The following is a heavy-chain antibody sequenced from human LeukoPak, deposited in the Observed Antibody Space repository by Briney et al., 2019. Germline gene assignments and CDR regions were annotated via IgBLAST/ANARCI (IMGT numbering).Heavy chain of an antibody. CDR1: GFTFDDYA. CDR2: ISGDGGRT. D-gene: IGHD3-16*02. V-gene: IGHV3-43*02. CDR3: AKAYYDYVWGSHRYFCAFDI. Sequence: PGGSLRLSCAASGFTFDDYAMHWVRQAPGKGLEWVSLISGDGGRTHYADSVKGRFTISRDNSKNSLYLQMNSLRTEDTAFYYCAKAYYDYVWGSHRYFCAFDIWGQGTMVTVSS. J-gene: IGHJ3*02.